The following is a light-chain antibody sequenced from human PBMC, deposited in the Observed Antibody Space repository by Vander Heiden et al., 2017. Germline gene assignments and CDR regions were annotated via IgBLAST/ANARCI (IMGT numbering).Light chain of an antibody. V-gene: IGLV2-23*02. Sequence: SALTQLASGSGSPGQSITISCTGSSSDVGSYNLVSWYQQHPGKAPKLIVYEAIKRPSGVSDRFSASKSGNTASLTISGLQVQDEADYYCCSYAGSRTFVVIGGGTKLTVL. J-gene: IGLJ3*02. CDR2: EAI. CDR3: CSYAGSRTFVV. CDR1: SSDVGSYNL.